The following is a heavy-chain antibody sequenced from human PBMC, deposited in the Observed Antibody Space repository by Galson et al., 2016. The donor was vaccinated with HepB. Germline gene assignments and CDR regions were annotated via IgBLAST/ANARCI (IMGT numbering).Heavy chain of an antibody. J-gene: IGHJ4*02. V-gene: IGHV1-18*01. CDR1: GYTFTSYSFTTYA. CDR3: ARDPQYYFDC. Sequence: SVKVSCKASGYTFTSYSFTTYAINWVRQAPEQGLEWMGWISPYNGDTRYAQNLQGRVTMTTDTSTSTAYMELRNLRFDDTAVYYCARDPQYYFDCWGQGTLVTVSS. CDR2: ISPYNGDT.